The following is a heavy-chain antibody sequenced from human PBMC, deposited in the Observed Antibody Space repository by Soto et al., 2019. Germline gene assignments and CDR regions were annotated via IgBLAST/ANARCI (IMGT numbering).Heavy chain of an antibody. D-gene: IGHD3-16*01. CDR2: ISYDGSNK. J-gene: IGHJ6*03. Sequence: GGSLRLSCAASGFTFSSYGMHWVRQAPGKGLEWVAVISYDGSNKYYADSVKGRFTISRDNSKNTLYLQMNSLRAEDTAVYYCAKTDRCPWGDKLPGSYYYYMDVWGKGTTVTVSS. CDR1: GFTFSSYG. CDR3: AKTDRCPWGDKLPGSYYYYMDV. V-gene: IGHV3-30*18.